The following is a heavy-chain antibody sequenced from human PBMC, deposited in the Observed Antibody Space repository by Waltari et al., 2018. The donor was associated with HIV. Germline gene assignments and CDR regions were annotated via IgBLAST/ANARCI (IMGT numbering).Heavy chain of an antibody. Sequence: DVQLVESGGDLVQPGGSLRLSCEASGFKFDDYAMHWVRQAPGKGLEWVSGISWKSGVIAYADSVRGRFTISRDNAKNSLYLQMNSLRAEDTAFYYCARGPMYKWFDPWGQGTLVTVSS. CDR3: ARGPMYKWFDP. CDR2: ISWKSGVI. D-gene: IGHD3-10*02. V-gene: IGHV3-9*01. CDR1: GFKFDDYA. J-gene: IGHJ5*02.